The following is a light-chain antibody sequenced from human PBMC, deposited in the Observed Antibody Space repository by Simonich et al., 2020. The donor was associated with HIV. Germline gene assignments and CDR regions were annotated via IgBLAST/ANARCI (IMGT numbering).Light chain of an antibody. CDR1: QSFFYRSNNQTY. CDR3: QQYYSTPLT. J-gene: IGKJ4*01. V-gene: IGKV4-1*01. CDR2: WAA. Sequence: DIVLTQSPDSLAVSLGERATINCKSSQSFFYRSNNQTYLAWYQQKPVQPPKLLIYWAATRESGVPDRFSGSGSGTDFTLTISSLQAEDVAVYYCQQYYSTPLTFGGGTKVEIK.